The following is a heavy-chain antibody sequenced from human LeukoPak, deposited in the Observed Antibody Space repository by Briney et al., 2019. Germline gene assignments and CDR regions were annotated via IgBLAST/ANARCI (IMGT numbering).Heavy chain of an antibody. CDR2: LYSSGST. J-gene: IGHJ4*02. V-gene: IGHV4-61*02. CDR1: GGSIRSDSDS. CDR3: ARDLGMGYFDS. Sequence: SETLSLTCTVSGGSIRSDSDSWIWIRQPAGKRLEWVGRLYSSGSTNSNPSLQSRVTISRDMSKNQFSLKLPSVTAADTAVYFCARDLGMGYFDSCGQGTLVTVSS. D-gene: IGHD7-27*01.